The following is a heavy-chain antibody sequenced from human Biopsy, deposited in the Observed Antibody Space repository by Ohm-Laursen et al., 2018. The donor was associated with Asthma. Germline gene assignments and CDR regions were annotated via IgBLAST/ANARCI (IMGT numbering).Heavy chain of an antibody. CDR3: TTDALLYSSADY. D-gene: IGHD2-8*01. V-gene: IGHV3-15*01. CDR1: GFTFSSYA. J-gene: IGHJ4*02. Sequence: LSLTCAVSGFTFSSYAMSWVRQAPGKGLEWVGRIKSKTDGGTTDYAAPVKGRFTISRDDSKNTLYLQMNSLKTEDTAVYYCTTDALLYSSADYWGQGTLVTVSS. CDR2: IKSKTDGGTT.